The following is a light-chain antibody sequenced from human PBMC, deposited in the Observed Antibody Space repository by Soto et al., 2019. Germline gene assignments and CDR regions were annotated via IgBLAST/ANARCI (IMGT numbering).Light chain of an antibody. Sequence: EIVLTQSPATLSLSPGERATLSCRASQSVSSYLAWYQQKPGQAPRLLIYDASNRANGIPARFSGSASGTDLTLTISSLEPEDFAVYYCQQRSHWPRTFGGGTKVEIK. CDR1: QSVSSY. CDR3: QQRSHWPRT. V-gene: IGKV3-11*01. CDR2: DAS. J-gene: IGKJ4*01.